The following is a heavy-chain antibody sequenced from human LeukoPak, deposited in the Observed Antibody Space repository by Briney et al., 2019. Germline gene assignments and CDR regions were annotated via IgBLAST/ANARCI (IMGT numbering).Heavy chain of an antibody. CDR3: ARPQLELSFGHYYGMDV. J-gene: IGHJ6*02. V-gene: IGHV3-30-3*02. CDR2: ISYDGSNK. CDR1: GFSFSSYY. Sequence: GGSLRLSCAASGFSFSSYYMSWVRQAPGKGLEWVAVISYDGSNKYYADSVKGRFTISRDNSKNTLYLQMNSLRAEDTAVYYCARPQLELSFGHYYGMDVWGQGTTVTVSS. D-gene: IGHD1-7*01.